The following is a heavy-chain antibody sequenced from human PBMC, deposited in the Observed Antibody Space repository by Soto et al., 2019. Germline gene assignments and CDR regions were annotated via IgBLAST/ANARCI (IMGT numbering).Heavy chain of an antibody. Sequence: GGSLRLSCAASGFTFDDYGMSWVRQAPGKGLEWVSGINWNGGSTGYADSVKGRFTISRDNAKNSLYLQMNSLRAEDTALYHCARGPYGDYYYYYMDVWGKGTTVTVSS. CDR3: ARGPYGDYYYYYMDV. CDR2: INWNGGST. V-gene: IGHV3-20*01. CDR1: GFTFDDYG. J-gene: IGHJ6*03. D-gene: IGHD4-17*01.